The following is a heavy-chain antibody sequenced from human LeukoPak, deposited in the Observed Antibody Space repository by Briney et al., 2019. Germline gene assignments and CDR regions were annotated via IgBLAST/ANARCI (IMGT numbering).Heavy chain of an antibody. CDR3: AKAPPGTQYFQH. J-gene: IGHJ1*01. D-gene: IGHD6-13*01. CDR2: IKQDGSEK. CDR1: GFTFSGDW. Sequence: GGSLRLSCAASGFTFSGDWMNWVRQGPGKGLEWVANIKQDGSEKNYVDSVKGRFTISRDNSKNTLYLQMNSLRAEDTAVYYCAKAPPGTQYFQHWGQGTLVTVSS. V-gene: IGHV3-7*01.